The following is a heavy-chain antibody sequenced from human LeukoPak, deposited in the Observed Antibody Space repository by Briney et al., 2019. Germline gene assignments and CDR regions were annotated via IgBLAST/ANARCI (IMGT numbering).Heavy chain of an antibody. CDR2: IGTAGDT. CDR1: GFTFSSYD. V-gene: IGHV3-13*01. D-gene: IGHD6-13*01. CDR3: ARSKSWANDAFDI. Sequence: GGSLRLSCAASGFTFSSYDMHWVRQATGKGLEWVSAIGTAGDTYYPGSVKGRFTISRENAKHSLYLQMNSLRAGDTAVYYCARSKSWANDAFDIWGQGTMVTVSS. J-gene: IGHJ3*02.